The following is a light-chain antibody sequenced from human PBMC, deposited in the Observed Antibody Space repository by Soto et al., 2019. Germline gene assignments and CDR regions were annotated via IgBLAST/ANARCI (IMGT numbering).Light chain of an antibody. V-gene: IGLV1-47*01. Sequence: QSVLTQPPSASGTPGQRVTISCSGSSSNIGDNYVYWYQHLPGMAPKLLIHRNNERSSGVPGRFSGSKSGTSASPAISGLRSEDEADYYCTSWDDRLSGQVVFGGGTKLTVL. CDR3: TSWDDRLSGQVV. J-gene: IGLJ3*02. CDR1: SSNIGDNY. CDR2: RNN.